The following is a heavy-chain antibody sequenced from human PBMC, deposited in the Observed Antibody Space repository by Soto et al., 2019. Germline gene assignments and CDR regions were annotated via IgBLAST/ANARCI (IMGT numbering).Heavy chain of an antibody. V-gene: IGHV1-46*01. CDR2: INPSGGST. CDR1: GYTFTSYY. CDR3: ARDFWSGYYTGYYYYGMDV. Sequence: ASVKVSCKASGYTFTSYYMHWVRQAPGQGLEWMGIINPSGGSTSYAQKFQGRVTMTRDTSTSTVYMELSSLRSEDTAVYYCARDFWSGYYTGYYYYGMDVWGQGTTVTVS. D-gene: IGHD3-3*01. J-gene: IGHJ6*02.